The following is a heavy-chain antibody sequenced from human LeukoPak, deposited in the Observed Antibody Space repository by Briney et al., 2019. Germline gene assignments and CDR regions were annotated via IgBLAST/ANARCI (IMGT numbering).Heavy chain of an antibody. Sequence: GGSLRLSCAASGFSFSKAWMKWVRQAPGKGLEWVARMKTKSQGGTTDYAAPVKGRFAISRDDSENRVYLQMNSLKSEDPAVYYCAVGVGKTATDYWGEGALGTVSS. V-gene: IGHV3-15*05. CDR1: GFSFSKAW. CDR3: AVGVGKTATDY. D-gene: IGHD1-14*01. CDR2: MKTKSQGGTT. J-gene: IGHJ4*02.